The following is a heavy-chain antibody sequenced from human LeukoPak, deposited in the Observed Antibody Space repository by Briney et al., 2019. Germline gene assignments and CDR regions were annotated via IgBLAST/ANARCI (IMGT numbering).Heavy chain of an antibody. V-gene: IGHV1-2*06. CDR3: ARVVVAAGDNWFDP. D-gene: IGHD2-15*01. CDR1: RYTFTDYY. Sequence: ASVKVSCNASRYTFTDYYIHWVRQAPGQGLEWVGRINPKTGGTNHAQKFQGRVAMTMDTSISTAYMELSRLRSDDTAVYYCARVVVAAGDNWFDPWGQGTLVTVSS. J-gene: IGHJ5*02. CDR2: INPKTGGT.